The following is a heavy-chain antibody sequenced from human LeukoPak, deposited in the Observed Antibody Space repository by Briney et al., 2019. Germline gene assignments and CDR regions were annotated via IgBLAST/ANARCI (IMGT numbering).Heavy chain of an antibody. CDR2: IRSDGSNK. D-gene: IGHD2-2*02. Sequence: GGSLRLSCAASGFTFSSYGMHWVRQAPGKGLEWVAFIRSDGSNKYYADSVKGRFTISRDNSKNTLYLQMNSLRAEETAVYYCAKDSPLYCSSTSCYTSWGQGTLVTVSS. CDR3: AKDSPLYCSSTSCYTS. CDR1: GFTFSSYG. J-gene: IGHJ5*02. V-gene: IGHV3-30*02.